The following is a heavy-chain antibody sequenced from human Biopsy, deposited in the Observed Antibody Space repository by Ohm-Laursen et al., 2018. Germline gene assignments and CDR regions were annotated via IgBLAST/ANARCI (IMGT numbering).Heavy chain of an antibody. CDR1: GYTFTAYG. J-gene: IGHJ3*02. CDR2: ISTYNDDT. CDR3: ARDPGYDFWSGSDPFDI. D-gene: IGHD3-3*01. Sequence: SVKVSYKTSGYTFTAYGISWVRQAPGQGLEWMGWISTYNDDTNIAQKFQGRVSMTTDTSTRTAYMELRSLRSGDTAIYFCARDPGYDFWSGSDPFDIWGQGTLVTVS. V-gene: IGHV1-18*04.